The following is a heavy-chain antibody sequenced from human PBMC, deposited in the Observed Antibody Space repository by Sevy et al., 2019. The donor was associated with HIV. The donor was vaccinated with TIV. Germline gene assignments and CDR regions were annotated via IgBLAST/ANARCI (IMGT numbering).Heavy chain of an antibody. V-gene: IGHV3-30*04. CDR3: ARDLNSGYANYYYYGMDV. CDR1: GFTFINHA. J-gene: IGHJ6*02. CDR2: ISFDGSNK. Sequence: GGSLRLSCAASGFTFINHAMHWVRQAPGKGLEWVTVISFDGSNKYCSDSVKGRFTISRDTSKSTVYLQMHSLRAEDTAVYYCARDLNSGYANYYYYGMDVWGQGTTVTVSS. D-gene: IGHD5-12*01.